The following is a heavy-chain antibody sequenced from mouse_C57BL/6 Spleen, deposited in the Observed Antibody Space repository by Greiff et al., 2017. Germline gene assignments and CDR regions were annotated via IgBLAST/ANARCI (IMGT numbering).Heavy chain of an antibody. D-gene: IGHD2-5*01. J-gene: IGHJ4*01. CDR1: GFTFSSYA. CDR2: ISDGGSYT. V-gene: IGHV5-4*03. CDR3: ARAGYSNYVDYAMDY. Sequence: EVKLVESGGGLVKPGGSLKLSCAASGFTFSSYAMSWVRQTPEKRLEWVATISDGGSYTYYPDNVKGRFTISRDNAKNNLYLQMSHLKSEDTAMYYCARAGYSNYVDYAMDYWGQGTSVTVSS.